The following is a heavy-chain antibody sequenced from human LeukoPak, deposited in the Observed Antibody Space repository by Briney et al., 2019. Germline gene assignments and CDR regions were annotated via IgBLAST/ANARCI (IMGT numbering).Heavy chain of an antibody. CDR3: AKAYDILTGVLDY. CDR2: ISGSGGST. J-gene: IGHJ4*02. V-gene: IGHV3-23*01. D-gene: IGHD3-9*01. Sequence: PGWSLRLSCAASGFTFSSYAMSWVRQAAGKGLEWVSAISGSGGSTYYADSVKGRFTISRDNSKNTLYLQMNSLRAEDTALYYCAKAYDILTGVLDYWGQGTLVTVSS. CDR1: GFTFSSYA.